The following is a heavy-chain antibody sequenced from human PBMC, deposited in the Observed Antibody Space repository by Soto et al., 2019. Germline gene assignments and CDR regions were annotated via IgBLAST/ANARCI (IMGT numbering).Heavy chain of an antibody. Sequence: GSLRLSCAASGFTFSSYAMHWVRQAPGKGLEYVSSISINGGSTHYADSVKGRFTISRDNSKNTQYLQMSSLRADDTALYYCVKGEYYYDSSGYYPFDYWGQGTLVTVSS. J-gene: IGHJ4*02. CDR1: GFTFSSYA. V-gene: IGHV3-64D*06. D-gene: IGHD3-22*01. CDR3: VKGEYYYDSSGYYPFDY. CDR2: ISINGGST.